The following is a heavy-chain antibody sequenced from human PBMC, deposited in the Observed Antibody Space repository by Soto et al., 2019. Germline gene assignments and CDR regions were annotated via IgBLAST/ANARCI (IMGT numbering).Heavy chain of an antibody. CDR1: GFTFDDYA. J-gene: IGHJ4*02. CDR2: ISWNSGSI. CDR3: AKATDCSGGSCYRTAYYYFDY. D-gene: IGHD2-15*01. V-gene: IGHV3-9*01. Sequence: GGSLRLSCAASGFTFDDYAMHWVRQAPGKGLEWVSGISWNSGSIGYADSVKGRFTISRDNAKNSLYLQMNSLRAEDTALYYCAKATDCSGGSCYRTAYYYFDYWGQGTLVTVSS.